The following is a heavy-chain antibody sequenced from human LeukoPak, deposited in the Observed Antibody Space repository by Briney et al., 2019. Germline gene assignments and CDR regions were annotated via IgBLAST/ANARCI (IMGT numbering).Heavy chain of an antibody. V-gene: IGHV3-7*01. D-gene: IGHD3-10*01. CDR3: ARDPSSSGSYMPNDY. CDR2: IKQDGSEK. J-gene: IGHJ4*02. Sequence: GGSLRLSCEASEFIFSSYWMNWVRQAPGKGLEWVANIKQDGSEKEYVDSVKGRFTISRDNSKNTLYLQMNSLRAEDTAVYYCARDPSSSGSYMPNDYWGQGTLVTVSS. CDR1: EFIFSSYW.